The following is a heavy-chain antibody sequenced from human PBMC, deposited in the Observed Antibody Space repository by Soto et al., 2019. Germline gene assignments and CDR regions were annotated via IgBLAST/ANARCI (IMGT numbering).Heavy chain of an antibody. J-gene: IGHJ6*02. Sequence: GASVKVSCKASGGTLTNDALSWVRQAPGPGRERVGWISPIFGTSNYAQNFQGRVTMTADESTSTAYMELSSLRSEDTAVYYCAGGARTGFYGMDVWGQGXTVTVYS. CDR2: ISPIFGTS. CDR1: GGTLTNDA. D-gene: IGHD3-10*01. CDR3: AGGARTGFYGMDV. V-gene: IGHV1-69*13.